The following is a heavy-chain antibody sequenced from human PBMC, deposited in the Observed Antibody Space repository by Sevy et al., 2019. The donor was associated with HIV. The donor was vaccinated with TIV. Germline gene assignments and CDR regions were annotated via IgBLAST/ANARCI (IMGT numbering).Heavy chain of an antibody. CDR2: INHSGST. J-gene: IGHJ4*02. D-gene: IGHD5-18*01. CDR3: ARGVGNSYGYDPDY. Sequence: SETLSLTCAVYRGSFTGYYWSWIRQPPGKGLEWIGEINHSGSTTYNPSPKSRVTISVDTSKNQFSLRLTSVTAADTAVYYCARGVGNSYGYDPDYWGQGTLVTVSS. CDR1: RGSFTGYY. V-gene: IGHV4-34*01.